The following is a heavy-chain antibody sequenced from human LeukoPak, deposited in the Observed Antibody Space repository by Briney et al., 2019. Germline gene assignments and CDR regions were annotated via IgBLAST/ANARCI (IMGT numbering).Heavy chain of an antibody. Sequence: TGGSLRLSCAASGFTFSSYAMSWIRQAPGKGLEWVSYISSSGSTIYYADSVKGRFTISRDNAKNSLYLQMNSLRAEDTAVYYCAKDLRRWTTVTSFDYWGQGTLVTVSS. J-gene: IGHJ4*02. CDR1: GFTFSSYA. V-gene: IGHV3-11*01. D-gene: IGHD4-17*01. CDR3: AKDLRRWTTVTSFDY. CDR2: ISSSGSTI.